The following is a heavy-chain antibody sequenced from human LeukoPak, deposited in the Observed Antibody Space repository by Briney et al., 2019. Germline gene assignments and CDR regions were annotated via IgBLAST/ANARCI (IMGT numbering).Heavy chain of an antibody. D-gene: IGHD5-12*01. V-gene: IGHV1-69*04. CDR1: GGTFSSYA. J-gene: IGHJ6*02. Sequence: SVKVSCKASGGTFSSYAISWVRQAPGQGLEWMGRIIPILGIANYAQKFQGRVTITADKSTSTAYMELSSLRSEDTAVYYRAIPTKDYYYGMDVWGQGTTVTVSS. CDR3: AIPTKDYYYGMDV. CDR2: IIPILGIA.